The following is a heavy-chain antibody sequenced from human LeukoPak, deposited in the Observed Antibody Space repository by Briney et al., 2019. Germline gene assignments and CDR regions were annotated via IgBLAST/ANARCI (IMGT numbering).Heavy chain of an antibody. CDR1: GGSISSYY. CDR2: IYYSGST. CDR3: AREASRNGYFDY. D-gene: IGHD2-8*01. J-gene: IGHJ4*02. V-gene: IGHV4-59*01. Sequence: SEPLSLTCTVSGGSISSYYWSWIRQPPGKGLEWIGYIYYSGSTNYNPSLKSRVTISVDTSKNQFSLKLSSVTAADTAVYYCAREASRNGYFDYWGQGTLVTVSS.